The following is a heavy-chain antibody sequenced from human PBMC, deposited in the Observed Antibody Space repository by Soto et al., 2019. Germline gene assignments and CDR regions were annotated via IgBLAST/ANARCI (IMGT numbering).Heavy chain of an antibody. Sequence: QVQLVESGGGVVQPGRSLRLSCAAAGFTFSSYGMHWVRQAPGKGLEWVAVIWYDGSNKYHADSVKGRVTISRDNSKNKLYLQINSLRAEDTAMYYCAIEASVGVTSCAPLDSWGPGTMVTVSS. CDR3: AIEASVGVTSCAPLDS. CDR1: GFTFSSYG. CDR2: IWYDGSNK. D-gene: IGHD1-26*01. J-gene: IGHJ4*02. V-gene: IGHV3-33*01.